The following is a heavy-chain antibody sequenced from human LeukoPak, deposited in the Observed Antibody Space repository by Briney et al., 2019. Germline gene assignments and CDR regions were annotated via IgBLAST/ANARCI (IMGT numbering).Heavy chain of an antibody. D-gene: IGHD1-26*01. CDR3: AKDVVGGTNIDY. Sequence: AGGSLRLSCAAPGFTFSNYGIHWLRQAPGKGLEWVAFIRYDGSNRYYADSVKGRFTISRDNSKNTLYLQMNSLRVEDTAMYYCAKDVVGGTNIDYWGQGTLVTVSS. CDR1: GFTFSNYG. J-gene: IGHJ4*02. V-gene: IGHV3-30*02. CDR2: IRYDGSNR.